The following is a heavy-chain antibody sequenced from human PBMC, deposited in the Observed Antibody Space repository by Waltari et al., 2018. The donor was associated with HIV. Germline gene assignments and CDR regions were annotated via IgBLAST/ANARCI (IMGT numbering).Heavy chain of an antibody. CDR1: GFTFSSYS. Sequence: EVQLVESGGGLVKPGGSLRLSCAASGFTFSSYSMNWVRQAPGKGLDWVSSISSSSIYISYADSVKGRFTISRDNAKNSLYLQMNSLRAEDTAVYYCARQDSSGGNYYYGMDVWGQGTTVTVSS. D-gene: IGHD3-22*01. CDR2: ISSSSIYI. J-gene: IGHJ6*02. CDR3: ARQDSSGGNYYYGMDV. V-gene: IGHV3-21*01.